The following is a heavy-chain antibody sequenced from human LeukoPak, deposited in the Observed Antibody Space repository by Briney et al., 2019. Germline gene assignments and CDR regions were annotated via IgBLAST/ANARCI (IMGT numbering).Heavy chain of an antibody. CDR1: GYSFTSYY. CDR3: ARDPIRDGYNEEREIGWFDP. D-gene: IGHD5-24*01. V-gene: IGHV1-18*04. Sequence: ASVKVSCKASGYSFTSYYMHWVRQAPGQGLEWMGWISAYNGNTNYAQKLQGRVTMTTDTSTSTAYMELRSLRSDDTAVYYCARDPIRDGYNEEREIGWFDPWGQGTLVTVSS. CDR2: ISAYNGNT. J-gene: IGHJ5*02.